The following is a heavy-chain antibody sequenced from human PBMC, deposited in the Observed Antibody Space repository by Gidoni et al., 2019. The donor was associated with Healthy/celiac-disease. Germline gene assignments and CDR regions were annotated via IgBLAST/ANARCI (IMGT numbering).Heavy chain of an antibody. J-gene: IGHJ5*02. D-gene: IGHD2-21*02. Sequence: QVQLVQSGAEVKKPGASVKVSCKASGYTFTSYAMHWVRQAPGQRLEWMGWTNAGNGNTKYSQKFQGRVTITRDTSASTAYMELSSLRSEDTAVYYCAREDRFCGGDCGQIDPWGQGTLVTVSS. CDR1: GYTFTSYA. CDR3: AREDRFCGGDCGQIDP. CDR2: TNAGNGNT. V-gene: IGHV1-3*01.